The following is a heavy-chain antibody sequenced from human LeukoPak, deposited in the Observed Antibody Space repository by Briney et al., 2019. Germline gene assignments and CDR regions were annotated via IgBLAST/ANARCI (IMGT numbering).Heavy chain of an antibody. J-gene: IGHJ3*02. Sequence: PGGSLILSCAASGFTFSSYAMHWVRQAPGKGLEWVAVISNDGSKKQYADSVKGRFTISRDNSKNTLYLQMNSLRAEDTDVYYCARDLAYCGGECYSGDAFDIWGQGTMVTVSS. V-gene: IGHV3-30*04. CDR3: ARDLAYCGGECYSGDAFDI. D-gene: IGHD2-21*01. CDR2: ISNDGSKK. CDR1: GFTFSSYA.